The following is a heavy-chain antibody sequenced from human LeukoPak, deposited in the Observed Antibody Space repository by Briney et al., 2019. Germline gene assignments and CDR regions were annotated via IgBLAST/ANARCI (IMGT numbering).Heavy chain of an antibody. J-gene: IGHJ4*02. D-gene: IGHD3-9*01. Sequence: PVKVSCKASGGTFKTFAISWVRQAPGQGLEWMGGVIPIFGPPNYAQKFQGRVTITADESTSTAYMELGSLRSEDTGLYYCASTRTLTGPTYYWGQGTLVTVSS. V-gene: IGHV1-69*01. CDR2: VIPIFGPP. CDR1: GGTFKTFA. CDR3: ASTRTLTGPTYY.